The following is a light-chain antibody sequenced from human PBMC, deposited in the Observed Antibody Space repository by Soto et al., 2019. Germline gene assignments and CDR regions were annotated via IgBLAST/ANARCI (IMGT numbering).Light chain of an antibody. J-gene: IGKJ2*01. V-gene: IGKV3-11*01. CDR3: QHRGRWPRT. CDR2: GAS. CDR1: QSVNDY. Sequence: EIVLTQSPATRSLSPGERAALSCMASQSVNDYLAWYQQKPGQAPRLLIYGASNRATGIPVRFSGSGSGTDFTLTFSSLEPEDFAVYYCQHRGRWPRTFGQGTKLEIK.